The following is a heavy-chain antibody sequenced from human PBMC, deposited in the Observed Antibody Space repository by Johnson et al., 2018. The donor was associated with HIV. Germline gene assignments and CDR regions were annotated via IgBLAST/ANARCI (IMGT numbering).Heavy chain of an antibody. CDR1: GFTFDDYG. CDR3: AKDLSPYSSGWYDAFDI. CDR2: INWNGGSR. D-gene: IGHD6-19*01. V-gene: IGHV3-20*04. Sequence: VQLVESGGGVVQPGRSLRLSCAASGFTFDDYGMSWVRQVPGKGLEWVSGINWNGGSRGYAGSVKGRFTISRDNAKNFLYLQMNGLRAEDTAVYYCAKDLSPYSSGWYDAFDIRGQGTMVTVFS. J-gene: IGHJ3*02.